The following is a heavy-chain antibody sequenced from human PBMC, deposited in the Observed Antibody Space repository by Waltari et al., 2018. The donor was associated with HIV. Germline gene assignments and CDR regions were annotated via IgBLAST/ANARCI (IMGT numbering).Heavy chain of an antibody. J-gene: IGHJ3*01. CDR1: GGAFDTFA. D-gene: IGHD1-26*01. Sequence: QAQLVQSGAETKKPGSSVTVSCQASGGAFDTFAFTWVRQAPGQGLEWLGGTAPFFGVIYAQDFNGRVTITSNPSTRTVFLELGSLRPDDTAVYFCAKSDFTELVRGQKAFDVWGQGT. CDR3: AKSDFTELVRGQKAFDV. CDR2: TAPFFGV. V-gene: IGHV1-69*19.